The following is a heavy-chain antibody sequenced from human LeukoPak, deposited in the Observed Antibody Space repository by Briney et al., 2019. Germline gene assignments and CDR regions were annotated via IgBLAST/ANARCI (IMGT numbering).Heavy chain of an antibody. D-gene: IGHD4-17*01. CDR1: GFTVSNYA. V-gene: IGHV3-23*01. CDR2: ITGSGAGT. J-gene: IGHJ5*02. Sequence: GGSLRLSCAASGFTVSNYAMSWVRQAPGKGLEWVSGITGSGAGTYYADSVEGRFTISRDSSRNTLYLQMNSLRAEDTAVYYCAKVPTTVAIRNWFDPWGQGTLVTVSS. CDR3: AKVPTTVAIRNWFDP.